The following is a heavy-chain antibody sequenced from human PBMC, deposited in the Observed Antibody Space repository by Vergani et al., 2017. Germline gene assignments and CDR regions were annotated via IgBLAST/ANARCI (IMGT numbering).Heavy chain of an antibody. CDR3: ARQPSPVGEDY. CDR1: GYSISSGYY. J-gene: IGHJ4*02. D-gene: IGHD3-10*01. CDR2: IYHSGST. V-gene: IGHV4-38-2*01. Sequence: QVQLQESGPGLVKPSETLSLTCAVSGYSISSGYYWGWIRQPPGKGLEWIGSIYHSGSTYYNPSLKSRVTISVDTSKNQFSLKLSSVIAADTAVYYCARQPSPVGEDYWGQGTLVTVSS.